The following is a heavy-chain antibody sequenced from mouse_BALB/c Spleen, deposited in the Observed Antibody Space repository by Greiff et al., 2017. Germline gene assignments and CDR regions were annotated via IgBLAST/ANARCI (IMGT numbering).Heavy chain of an antibody. V-gene: IGHV1-54*01. D-gene: IGHD1-1*01. CDR3: ARSGDYYGSGDYAMDY. Sequence: QVQLQQSGVELVRPGTSVKVSCKASGYAFTNYLIEWVKQRPGQGLEWIGVINPGSGGTNYNEKFKGKATLTADKSSSTAYMQLSSLTSDDSAVYFCARSGDYYGSGDYAMDYWGQGTSVTVSS. CDR1: GYAFTNYL. CDR2: INPGSGGT. J-gene: IGHJ4*01.